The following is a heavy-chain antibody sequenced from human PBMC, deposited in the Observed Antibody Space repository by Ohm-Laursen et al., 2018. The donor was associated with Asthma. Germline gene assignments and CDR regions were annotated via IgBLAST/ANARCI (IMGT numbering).Heavy chain of an antibody. D-gene: IGHD3-16*01. Sequence: SLRLSCAASGFTFSIYALHWVRQAPGKGLEWVAIISSAETYKNYANSVKGRFTISKDNSKNTLFLQMNSLRADDTAVYYCAKDWGVPHYAFDIWGQGSLVTVSS. CDR3: AKDWGVPHYAFDI. CDR1: GFTFSIYA. J-gene: IGHJ3*02. CDR2: ISSAETYK. V-gene: IGHV3-30*04.